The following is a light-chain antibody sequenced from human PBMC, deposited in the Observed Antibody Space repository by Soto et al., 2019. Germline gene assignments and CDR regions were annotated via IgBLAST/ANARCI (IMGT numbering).Light chain of an antibody. CDR2: DAS. CDR3: QQRSNWPPIT. Sequence: EILLTQSPTPHSLSPGERATLSCRASQSVSSYLAWYQQKPGQAPRLLIYDASNRATGIPARFSGSGSGTDFTLTISSLEPEDFAVYYCQQRSNWPPITFGQGTRLENK. CDR1: QSVSSY. J-gene: IGKJ5*01. V-gene: IGKV3-11*01.